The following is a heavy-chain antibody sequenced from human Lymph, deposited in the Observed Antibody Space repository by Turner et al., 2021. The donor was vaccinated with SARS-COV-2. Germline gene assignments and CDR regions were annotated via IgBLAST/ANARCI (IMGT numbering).Heavy chain of an antibody. CDR1: GYTHTELS. Sequence: QVQLVQSGAEVKKPGASVKVSCKVSGYTHTELSMHWVRQAPGKGLEWMGGFDPEDAETIYAQKFQGRVTMTEDTSTDTAYMELSSLRSEDTAVYYCATAPAVADYFHYYYGMDVWGQGTTVTFSS. J-gene: IGHJ6*02. D-gene: IGHD6-19*01. CDR3: ATAPAVADYFHYYYGMDV. V-gene: IGHV1-24*01. CDR2: FDPEDAET.